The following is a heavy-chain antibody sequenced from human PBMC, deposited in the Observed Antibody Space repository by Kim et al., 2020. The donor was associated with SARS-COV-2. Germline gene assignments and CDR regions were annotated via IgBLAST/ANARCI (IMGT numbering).Heavy chain of an antibody. D-gene: IGHD1-26*01. J-gene: IGHJ4*02. CDR3: AKDPALYLGVTEGNFDY. CDR2: ISGSGGST. V-gene: IGHV3-23*01. CDR1: GFTFSSYA. Sequence: GGSLRLSCAASGFTFSSYAMSWVRQAPGKGLEWVSAISGSGGSTYYADSVKGRFTISRDNSKNTLYLQMNSLRAEDTAVYYCAKDPALYLGVTEGNFDYWGQGTLVTVSS.